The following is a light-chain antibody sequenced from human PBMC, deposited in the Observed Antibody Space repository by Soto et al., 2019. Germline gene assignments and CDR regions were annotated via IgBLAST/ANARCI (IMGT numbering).Light chain of an antibody. J-gene: IGKJ5*01. CDR3: QQYESYSIA. Sequence: DIQMTQSPSTLSASVGDRVTITCRASQSISSWLAWYQQKPGKAPKLLIYKASSLESGVPSRFSCSGSGTEFTLTISSLHPDDFATYYCQQYESYSIAFGQGTRLEIK. CDR1: QSISSW. V-gene: IGKV1-5*03. CDR2: KAS.